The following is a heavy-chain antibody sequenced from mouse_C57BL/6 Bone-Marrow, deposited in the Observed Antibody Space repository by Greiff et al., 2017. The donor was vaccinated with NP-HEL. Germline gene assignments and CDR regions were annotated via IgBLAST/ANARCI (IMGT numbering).Heavy chain of an antibody. V-gene: IGHV5-12*01. CDR2: ISNGGGST. CDR3: ARRGIYAMDY. Sequence: EVQGVESGGGLVQPGGSLKLSCAASGFTFSDYYMYWVRQTPEKRLEWVAYISNGGGSTYYPDTVKGRFTISRDNAKNTLYLQMSRLKSEDTAMYYSARRGIYAMDYWGQGTSVTVSS. J-gene: IGHJ4*01. CDR1: GFTFSDYY.